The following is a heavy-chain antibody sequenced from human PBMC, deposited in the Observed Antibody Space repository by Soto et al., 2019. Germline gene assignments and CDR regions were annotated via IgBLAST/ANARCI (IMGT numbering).Heavy chain of an antibody. CDR3: AKDRLAGNYDY. CDR1: GFTFNNYA. Sequence: GSLRLSCAASGFTFNNYAMNWVRQAPGMGLEWVATISNTGGGTYYADSVKGRFTISRDNSKNTLYLQMSSLRVEDTAVYYCAKDRLAGNYDYWGQGTQVTVSS. D-gene: IGHD3-10*01. V-gene: IGHV3-23*01. J-gene: IGHJ4*02. CDR2: ISNTGGGT.